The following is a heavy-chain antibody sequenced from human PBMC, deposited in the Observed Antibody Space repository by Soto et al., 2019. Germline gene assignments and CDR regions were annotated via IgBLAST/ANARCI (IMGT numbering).Heavy chain of an antibody. J-gene: IGHJ4*03. CDR3: ARFVRSCSGTTCYSRADC. D-gene: IGHD2-2*01. CDR2: IYSSGST. CDR1: GVTVYSETHE. V-gene: IGHV4-61*01. Sequence: SGALSLNCTVSGVTVYSETHEWSCIRKPPGKREEWIGFIYSSGSTNYNPSLKSRVTMSVDTSKNQFSLKLRSVIVADTAVYHCARFVRSCSGTTCYSRADCWGQGIKVTLSS.